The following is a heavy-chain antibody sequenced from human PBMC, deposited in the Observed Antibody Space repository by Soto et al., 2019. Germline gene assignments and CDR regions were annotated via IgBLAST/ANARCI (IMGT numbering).Heavy chain of an antibody. J-gene: IGHJ5*02. CDR2: IYYSGST. D-gene: IGHD6-13*01. V-gene: IGHV4-31*03. Sequence: QVQLQESGPGLVKPSQTLSLTCTVSGGSISSGGYYWSWTRQHPGKGLEWIGYIYYSGSTYYNPSLKSRVTISVDTSKNQFSLKLSSVTAADTAVYYCARDSRIAAQVGFDPWGQGTLVTVSS. CDR1: GGSISSGGYY. CDR3: ARDSRIAAQVGFDP.